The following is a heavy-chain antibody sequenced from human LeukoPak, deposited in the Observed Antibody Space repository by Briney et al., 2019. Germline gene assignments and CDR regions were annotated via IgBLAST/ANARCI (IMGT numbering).Heavy chain of an antibody. D-gene: IGHD4-17*01. CDR2: ISGSGGST. J-gene: IGHJ4*02. Sequence: GGSLRLSCAASGFTFSTYAMNWVRQAPVKGLEWVSAISGSGGSTYYADSVKGRFTISRDNSKNTLYLQMNSLRAEDTAVYYCAKVPSYDYGDYFDYWGQGTLVTVSS. CDR3: AKVPSYDYGDYFDY. V-gene: IGHV3-23*01. CDR1: GFTFSTYA.